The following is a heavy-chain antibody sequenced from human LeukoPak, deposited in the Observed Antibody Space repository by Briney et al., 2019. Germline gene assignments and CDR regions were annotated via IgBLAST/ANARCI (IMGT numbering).Heavy chain of an antibody. V-gene: IGHV1-3*01. CDR1: QYSFTDYA. CDR2: IDAGNGKT. D-gene: IGHD5-12*01. CDR3: ARGRWTVVARGSYYFDY. J-gene: IGHJ4*02. Sequence: WASVKVSCKASQYSFTDYAVHWVCQAPGQRLEWMGWIDAGNGKTKYSQSFQGRLTIIRDTSATTAYMELSGLTSEDTARYYCARGRWTVVARGSYYFDYWGQGTLVSVSS.